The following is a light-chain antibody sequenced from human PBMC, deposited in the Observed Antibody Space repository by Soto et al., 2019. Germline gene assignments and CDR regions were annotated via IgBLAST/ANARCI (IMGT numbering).Light chain of an antibody. CDR1: QSVLYSSNNKNY. J-gene: IGKJ4*01. CDR2: WAS. Sequence: DIVMTQSPDSLAVSLGERATINFKSSQSVLYSSNNKNYLAWYQQKPGQPPKLLIYWASTRESGVPDRFSGSGSGTDFTLTISSLQAEDVAVYYCQQYYSTPPAFGGGTKVDIK. V-gene: IGKV4-1*01. CDR3: QQYYSTPPA.